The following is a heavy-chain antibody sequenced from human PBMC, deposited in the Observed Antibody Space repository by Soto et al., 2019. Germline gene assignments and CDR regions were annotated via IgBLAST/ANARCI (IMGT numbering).Heavy chain of an antibody. J-gene: IGHJ4*02. CDR2: INAGNGNT. D-gene: IGHD1-20*01. CDR1: GYTFTIYA. V-gene: IGHV1-3*01. CDR3: ARGITLPTPLDY. Sequence: ASVKVSCKASGYTFTIYAMHWVRQAPGQRLEWMGWINAGNGNTKYSQKFQGRVTITRDTSASTAYMELSSLRSEDTAVYYCARGITLPTPLDYLGQGTLVTVSS.